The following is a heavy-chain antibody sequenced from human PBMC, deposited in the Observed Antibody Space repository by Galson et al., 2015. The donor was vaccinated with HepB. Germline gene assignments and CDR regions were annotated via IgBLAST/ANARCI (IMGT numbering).Heavy chain of an antibody. J-gene: IGHJ6*02. D-gene: IGHD4-17*01. CDR1: GSTFASYA. CDR2: ISGSGVKK. Sequence: SLRLSCAASGSTFASYAMSWVRQAPGKGLEWVSAISGSGVKKYYVDSVKGRFTISRENSKNTLYLQMNSLRGEDTAVYYCAREASGDYGYYGLAVWGQGTTVTVSS. V-gene: IGHV3-23*01. CDR3: AREASGDYGYYGLAV.